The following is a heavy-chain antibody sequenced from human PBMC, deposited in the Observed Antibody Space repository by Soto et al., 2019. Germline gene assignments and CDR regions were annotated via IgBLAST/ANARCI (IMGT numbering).Heavy chain of an antibody. CDR3: ATDSYDSSGYYFDY. CDR2: ISGSGGST. D-gene: IGHD3-22*01. CDR1: GLTFSSYA. V-gene: IGHV3-23*01. Sequence: GGSLRLSCAASGLTFSSYAMSWVRQAPGKGLEWVSAISGSGGSTYYADSVKGRFTISRDNSKNTLYLQMNSLRAEDTAVYYCATDSYDSSGYYFDYWGQGTLVTVSS. J-gene: IGHJ4*02.